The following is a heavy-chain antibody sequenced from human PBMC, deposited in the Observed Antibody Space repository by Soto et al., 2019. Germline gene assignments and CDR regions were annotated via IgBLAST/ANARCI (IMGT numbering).Heavy chain of an antibody. CDR1: GYTFTSYG. Sequence: ASVKVSCKASGYTFTSYGISWVRQAPGQGLEWMGWISAYNGNTNYAQKLQGRVTMTTDTSTSTASLKLSSVTAADTAVYYCAAESTSTSRTIDYWGQGTLVTVSS. D-gene: IGHD2-2*01. J-gene: IGHJ4*02. CDR3: AAESTSTSRTIDY. V-gene: IGHV1-18*01. CDR2: ISAYNGNT.